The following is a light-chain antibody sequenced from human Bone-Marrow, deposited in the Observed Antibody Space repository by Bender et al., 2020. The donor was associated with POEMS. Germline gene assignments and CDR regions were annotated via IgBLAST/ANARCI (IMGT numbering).Light chain of an antibody. Sequence: QSALTQPASVSGSPGQSVTISCTGTSNDIGAFDYVSWYQQYPGKAPKLIIYEVTKRPSGVPDRLSGSKSGNTASLTVSGLQADDEADYFCSSYTGSDSVLFGGGTKLTVL. CDR1: SNDIGAFDY. J-gene: IGLJ2*01. V-gene: IGLV2-8*01. CDR2: EVT. CDR3: SSYTGSDSVL.